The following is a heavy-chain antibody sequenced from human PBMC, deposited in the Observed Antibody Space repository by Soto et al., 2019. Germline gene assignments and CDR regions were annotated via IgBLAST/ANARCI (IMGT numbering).Heavy chain of an antibody. V-gene: IGHV3-7*03. CDR2: IKQDGSEK. CDR1: GLTFSSYW. J-gene: IGHJ6*03. D-gene: IGHD6-13*01. CDR3: ARDRGVAAAANYYYYMDV. Sequence: GGSLRLSCAASGLTFSSYWMSWVRQAPGKGLEWVANIKQDGSEKYYVDSVKGRFTISRDNAKNSLYLQMNSLRAEDTAVYYCARDRGVAAAANYYYYMDVWGKGTTVTVSS.